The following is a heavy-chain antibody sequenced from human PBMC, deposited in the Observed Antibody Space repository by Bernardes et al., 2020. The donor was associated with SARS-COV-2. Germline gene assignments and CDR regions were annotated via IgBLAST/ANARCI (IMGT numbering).Heavy chain of an antibody. V-gene: IGHV4-38-2*02. CDR1: GYSISSVYY. J-gene: IGHJ2*01. Sequence: PETLSLTCAVSGYSISSVYYWGCSRQPPGKGREWIVSIYHSGTTYYNPALKSRVTISIDTSKNHSSLKLSSVTAADTAVYYCARDLLGYFDLWGRGTLGTVSS. CDR3: ARDLLGYFDL. CDR2: IYHSGTT.